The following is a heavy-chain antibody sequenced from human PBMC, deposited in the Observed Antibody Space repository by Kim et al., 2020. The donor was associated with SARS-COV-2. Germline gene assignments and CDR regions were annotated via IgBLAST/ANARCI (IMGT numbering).Heavy chain of an antibody. CDR3: AKGGGYGGNPVPFDY. D-gene: IGHD3-16*01. Sequence: SETLSLTCTVSGGSTNGYYWSWIRQPPGKGLEWIGFIYNNGETNYNPSFKIRVTMPADTSKNQFSLRLSSATAPDTAVYYCAKGGGYGGNPVPFDYWGQG. J-gene: IGHJ4*02. CDR1: GGSTNGYY. CDR2: IYNNGET. V-gene: IGHV4-59*01.